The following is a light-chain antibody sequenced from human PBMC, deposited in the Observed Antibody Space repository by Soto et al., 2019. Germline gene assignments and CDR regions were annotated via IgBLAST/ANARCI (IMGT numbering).Light chain of an antibody. V-gene: IGKV3-20*01. CDR2: GAS. CDR3: QQYGSSLVT. Sequence: EIVLTQSPGTLSLSPGERATLSCRASQSVSSSYLAWYQQKPGQAPRLLIYGASSRATGIPDRFSRSGSGTDFTLTISRLEPEDFAVYYCQQYGSSLVTFGGGTKVEMK. CDR1: QSVSSSY. J-gene: IGKJ4*01.